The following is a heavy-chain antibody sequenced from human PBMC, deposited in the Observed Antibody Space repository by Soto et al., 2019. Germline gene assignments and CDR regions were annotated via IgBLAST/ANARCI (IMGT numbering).Heavy chain of an antibody. J-gene: IGHJ6*02. CDR1: GGSFSGYY. CDR2: INHSGST. D-gene: IGHD2-2*01. V-gene: IGHV4-34*01. Sequence: PSETLSLTCAVYGGSFSGYYWTWIRQPPGTGLEWIGEINHSGSTNYNPSLKSRVTISVDTSKNQFSLKVSSVTAADTAVYYCARLQGYCITTGCYGHYAMDVWGQGTTVT. CDR3: ARLQGYCITTGCYGHYAMDV.